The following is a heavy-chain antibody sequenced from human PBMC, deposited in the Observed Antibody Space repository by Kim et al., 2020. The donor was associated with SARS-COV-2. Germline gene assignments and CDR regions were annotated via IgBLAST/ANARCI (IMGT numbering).Heavy chain of an antibody. CDR1: GFTFSSYG. V-gene: IGHV3-33*01. CDR3: AREGMIVVAALPQQGGYGMDV. D-gene: IGHD3-22*01. Sequence: GGSLRLSCAASGFTFSSYGMHWVRQAPGKGLEWVAVIWYDGSNKYYADSVKGRFTISRDNSKNTLYLQMNSLRAEDTAVYYCAREGMIVVAALPQQGGYGMDVWGQGTTVTVSS. J-gene: IGHJ6*02. CDR2: IWYDGSNK.